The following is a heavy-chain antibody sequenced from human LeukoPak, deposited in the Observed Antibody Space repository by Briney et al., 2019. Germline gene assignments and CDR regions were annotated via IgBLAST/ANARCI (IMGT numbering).Heavy chain of an antibody. Sequence: GGSLRLSCATSGFTFSSYAMSWVRQAPGKGLEWVSGISGSGGSKYYADFVKGRFTISRDNSKSTLYLQMNSLRAEDTAVYYCVKGTVVTLGFYYYMDVWGKGTTVTVS. D-gene: IGHD4-23*01. CDR1: GFTFSSYA. V-gene: IGHV3-23*01. CDR2: ISGSGGSK. J-gene: IGHJ6*03. CDR3: VKGTVVTLGFYYYMDV.